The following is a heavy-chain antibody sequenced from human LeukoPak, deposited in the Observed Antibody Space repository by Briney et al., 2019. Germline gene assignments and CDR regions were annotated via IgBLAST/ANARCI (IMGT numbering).Heavy chain of an antibody. D-gene: IGHD6-19*01. J-gene: IGHJ4*02. CDR3: ARERGYSSGLDY. CDR1: GGSLSGYY. CDR2: INHSGSA. V-gene: IGHV4-34*01. Sequence: SETLSLTCAAYGGSLSGYYWSWIRQPPGKGLEWIGEINHSGSANYNPSLKSRVTISVDTSKNQFSLKLNSVTAADTAVYYCARERGYSSGLDYWGQGTLVTVSS.